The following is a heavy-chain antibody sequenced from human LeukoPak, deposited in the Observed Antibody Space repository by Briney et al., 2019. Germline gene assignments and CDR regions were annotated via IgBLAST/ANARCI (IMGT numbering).Heavy chain of an antibody. V-gene: IGHV3-23*01. D-gene: IGHD2-2*01. Sequence: GGSLRLSCAASGFTFSSHALSWVRQAPGKGLEWVSSLSGSGYNTYYADSVKGRFTISRDNSKSTVYLQMYSLRAEDTAVYYCAKDPYGTRYFDYWGQGTLVTVSS. CDR1: GFTFSSHA. CDR3: AKDPYGTRYFDY. CDR2: LSGSGYNT. J-gene: IGHJ4*02.